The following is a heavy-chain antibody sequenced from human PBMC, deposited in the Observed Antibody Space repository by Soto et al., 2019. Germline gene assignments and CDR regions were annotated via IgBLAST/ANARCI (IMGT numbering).Heavy chain of an antibody. CDR1: GYSFSDYF. V-gene: IGHV1-2*02. CDR2: INPKTAAK. J-gene: IGHJ6*02. CDR3: ARIKWGLNYYNGMDV. D-gene: IGHD1-26*01. Sequence: QVQLVQSGAEVKKSGASVKVSCKPPGYSFSDYFIQWVRRAPGQGLERVAWINPKTAAKKYAKKFQGRVSLTWDTTSSTASKELTRLIPDDTAVYYCARIKWGLNYYNGMDVWGQGTTVIVSS.